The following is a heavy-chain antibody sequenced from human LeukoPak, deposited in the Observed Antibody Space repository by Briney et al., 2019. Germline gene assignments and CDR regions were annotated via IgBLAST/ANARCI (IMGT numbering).Heavy chain of an antibody. J-gene: IGHJ4*02. CDR1: GFTFSSYS. CDR3: ARGEHYFDY. D-gene: IGHD1-26*01. CDR2: ISSSSSYI. Sequence: PGGSLRLSCAASGFTFSSYSMNWVRQAPGKGLEWVSSISSSSSYIYYADSVKGRITSSRYNAKNSLYLQMNRLRAEDTALYYCARGEHYFDYWGRGTVVSVSS. V-gene: IGHV3-21*01.